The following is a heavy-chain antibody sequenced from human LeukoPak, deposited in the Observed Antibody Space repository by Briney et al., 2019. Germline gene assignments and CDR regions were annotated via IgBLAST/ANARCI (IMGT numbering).Heavy chain of an antibody. CDR2: IYYSGST. D-gene: IGHD3-10*01. CDR1: GDSMTTYY. J-gene: IGHJ4*02. V-gene: IGHV4-59*01. CDR3: ARDLYYGPGYYFYFDY. Sequence: SETLSLTCTLSGDSMTTYYWSWIRQPPGKGLEWIGYIYYSGSTNYNPSLKSRVTISVDTSKNQFSLKLSSVTAADTAVYYCARDLYYGPGYYFYFDYWGQGIPVTISS.